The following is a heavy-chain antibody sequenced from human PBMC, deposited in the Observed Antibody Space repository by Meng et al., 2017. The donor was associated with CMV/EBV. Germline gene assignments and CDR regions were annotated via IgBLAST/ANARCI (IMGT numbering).Heavy chain of an antibody. CDR1: CTGYD. V-gene: IGHV1-8*01. CDR2: INPNSGNT. CDR3: ARGQGYDGSGSYWGWFDP. Sequence: CTGYDMHGGRQAPGQGREGMGWINPNSGNTGDAKKVKGRVNMTRNNSISTAYRELSSLRSEDTAVDYCARGQGYDGSGSYWGWFDPWGQGTLVTVSS. J-gene: IGHJ5*02. D-gene: IGHD3-10*01.